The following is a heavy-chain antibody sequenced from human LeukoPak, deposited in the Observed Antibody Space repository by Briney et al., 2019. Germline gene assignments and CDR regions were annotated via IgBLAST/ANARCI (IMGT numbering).Heavy chain of an antibody. V-gene: IGHV1-18*01. CDR3: ARDPSNTSGWKTWFDP. D-gene: IGHD6-19*01. CDR2: ISAYNGDT. Sequence: ASVKVSCMASGYTFTSHGISWMRQAPGQGREGLGWISAYNGDTKYAQNLQGRVIMTAETSTTTAYMELRGLRSDDTAIYYCARDPSNTSGWKTWFDPWGQGTLVTVSS. CDR1: GYTFTSHG. J-gene: IGHJ5*02.